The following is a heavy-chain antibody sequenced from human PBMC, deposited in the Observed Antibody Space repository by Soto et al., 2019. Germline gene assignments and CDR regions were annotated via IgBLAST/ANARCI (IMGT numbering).Heavy chain of an antibody. CDR1: GYTFTSYY. CDR2: LRPRTGNT. D-gene: IGHD1-1*01. V-gene: IGHV1-46*01. J-gene: IGHJ4*02. CDR3: AREPNGSFYFDY. Sequence: ASVKVSCKASGYTFTSYYIHWLRQAPGQGLEWLGILRPRTGNTGYAQRFQGRVTMTRDTSTGTVYMELTSLKSDDTAVYYCAREPNGSFYFDYWGQGTQVTVSS.